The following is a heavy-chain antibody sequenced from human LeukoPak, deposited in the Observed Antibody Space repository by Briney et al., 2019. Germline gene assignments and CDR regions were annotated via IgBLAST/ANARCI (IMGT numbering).Heavy chain of an antibody. Sequence: GESLKISCKGSGYSFTSYWIGWVRQMPGKGLEWMGIIYPGDSDTRYSPSFQGQVTISADKSISTAYLQWSSLKASDTAMYYCARRRGGGKVATTKHYYYGMDVWGKGTTVTVSS. D-gene: IGHD5-12*01. V-gene: IGHV5-51*01. J-gene: IGHJ6*04. CDR2: IYPGDSDT. CDR1: GYSFTSYW. CDR3: ARRRGGGKVATTKHYYYGMDV.